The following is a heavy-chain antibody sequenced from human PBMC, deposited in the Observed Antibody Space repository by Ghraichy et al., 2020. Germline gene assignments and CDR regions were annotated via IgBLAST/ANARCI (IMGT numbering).Heavy chain of an antibody. J-gene: IGHJ2*01. CDR2: IYYSGST. CDR3: ARRDKWLVNWYFDL. CDR1: GGSISSSSYY. D-gene: IGHD6-19*01. Sequence: SETLSLTCTVSGGSISSSSYYWGWIRQPPGKGLEWIGSIYYSGSTYYNPSLKSRVTISVDTSKNQFSLKLSSVTAADTAVYYCARRDKWLVNWYFDLWGRGTLVTVSS. V-gene: IGHV4-39*01.